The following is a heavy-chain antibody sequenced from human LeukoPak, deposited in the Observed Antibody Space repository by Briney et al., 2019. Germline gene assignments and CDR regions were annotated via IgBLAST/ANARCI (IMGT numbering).Heavy chain of an antibody. Sequence: GGSLRLSCAASEFTFSSYWMHWVRQAPGKGLVWVSCINSDGSSTRYADFVKGRFTISRENAKNTLYLQMNSLRSEDTAVYYCARVARWDSSGYLFDYWGQGTQVSVSS. V-gene: IGHV3-74*01. J-gene: IGHJ4*02. CDR1: EFTFSSYW. CDR2: INSDGSST. CDR3: ARVARWDSSGYLFDY. D-gene: IGHD3-22*01.